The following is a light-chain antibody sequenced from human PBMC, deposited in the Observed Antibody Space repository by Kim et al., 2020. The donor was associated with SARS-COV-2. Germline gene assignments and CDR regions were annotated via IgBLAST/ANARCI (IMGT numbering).Light chain of an antibody. CDR2: GNS. Sequence: QPVLTQPPSVSGAPGQRVTISCTENSSNIGAGYDVHWYQQLPGTAPKLLIYGNSNRPSGVPDRFSGSKSGTSASLAITGLQAEDEADYYCQSYDSSLSGWVFGGGTQLTVL. J-gene: IGLJ3*02. V-gene: IGLV1-40*01. CDR1: SSNIGAGYD. CDR3: QSYDSSLSGWV.